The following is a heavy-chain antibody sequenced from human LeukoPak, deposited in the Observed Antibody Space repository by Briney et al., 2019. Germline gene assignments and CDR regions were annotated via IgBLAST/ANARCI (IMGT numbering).Heavy chain of an antibody. CDR3: AKAPITIFGVVIIPIDAFDI. CDR2: ISGSGGST. J-gene: IGHJ3*02. D-gene: IGHD3-3*01. V-gene: IGHV3-23*01. Sequence: GGSLRLSCAASGFTFSSYAMSWVRQAPGKGLEWVSAISGSGGSTCYADSVKGRFTISRDNSKNTLYLQMNSLRAEDTAVYYCAKAPITIFGVVIIPIDAFDIWGQGTMVTVSS. CDR1: GFTFSSYA.